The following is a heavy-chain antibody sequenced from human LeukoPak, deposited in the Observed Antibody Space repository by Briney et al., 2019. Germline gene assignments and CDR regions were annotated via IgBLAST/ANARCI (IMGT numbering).Heavy chain of an antibody. J-gene: IGHJ4*02. Sequence: ASVKVSCKASGYTFTGYYMHWVRQAPGQGLEWMGWINPNSGGTSYAQKFQGRVTMTRDTSISTAYMELSRLRSDDTAVYYCARAGNYDYGFDYWGQGTLVTVSS. CDR1: GYTFTGYY. CDR3: ARAGNYDYGFDY. D-gene: IGHD4-17*01. V-gene: IGHV1-2*02. CDR2: INPNSGGT.